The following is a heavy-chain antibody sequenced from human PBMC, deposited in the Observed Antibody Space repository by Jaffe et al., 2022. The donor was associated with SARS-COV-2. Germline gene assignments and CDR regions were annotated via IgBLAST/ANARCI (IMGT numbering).Heavy chain of an antibody. CDR3: ASRTGWGHHDAFDI. Sequence: EVQLVQSGAEVKKPGESLKISCKGSGYSFTSYYFAWVRQMPGKGLEWMGVIYPGDSDTRYSPSFQGQVTISADKSITTAYLQWDSLKASDTAMYYCASRTGWGHHDAFDIWGQGTMVAVSS. J-gene: IGHJ3*02. V-gene: IGHV5-51*01. D-gene: IGHD1-1*01. CDR1: GYSFTSYY. CDR2: IYPGDSDT.